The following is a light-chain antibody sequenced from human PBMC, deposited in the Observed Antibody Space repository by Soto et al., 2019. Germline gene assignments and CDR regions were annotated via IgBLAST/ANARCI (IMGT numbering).Light chain of an antibody. Sequence: EIVLTQSPGTLSLSPGEKATLSCRASQSVGDTCLSWYQQKPGLAPRLLIYGVSNRATGIPDRFSGSGSGTDFILTISRLEPEDFALYYCGQFVSSPPRTFGQGTMVEIK. CDR1: QSVGDTC. V-gene: IGKV3-20*01. CDR3: GQFVSSPPRT. CDR2: GVS. J-gene: IGKJ1*01.